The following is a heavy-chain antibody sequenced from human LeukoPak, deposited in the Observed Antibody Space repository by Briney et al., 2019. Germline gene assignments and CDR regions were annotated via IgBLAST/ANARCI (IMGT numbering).Heavy chain of an antibody. CDR2: ISSSSSYI. Sequence: GGSLRLSCAASGFTFSSYSMNWVRQAPGKGLEWVSSISSSSSYIYYADSVKGRFTISRDNAKNSLYLQMNSLRAEDTAVYYCAKSSQGGGDWFDPWGQGTLVTVSS. CDR3: AKSSQGGGDWFDP. J-gene: IGHJ5*02. D-gene: IGHD3-16*01. CDR1: GFTFSSYS. V-gene: IGHV3-21*01.